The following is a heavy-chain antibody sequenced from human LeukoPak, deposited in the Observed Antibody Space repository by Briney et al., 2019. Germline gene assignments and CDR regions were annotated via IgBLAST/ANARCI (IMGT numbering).Heavy chain of an antibody. J-gene: IGHJ2*01. V-gene: IGHV4-4*07. CDR1: GGSISSYH. Sequence: SETLSLTCTVSGGSISSYHWSWIRQPAGKGLEWIGRMYITGNTNYNPSLKSRVTMSLDTSKNHFSLKLSSVTAADTAVYYCARDSTASSPWYFDLWGRGTLVTVSS. D-gene: IGHD2-21*02. CDR3: ARDSTASSPWYFDL. CDR2: MYITGNT.